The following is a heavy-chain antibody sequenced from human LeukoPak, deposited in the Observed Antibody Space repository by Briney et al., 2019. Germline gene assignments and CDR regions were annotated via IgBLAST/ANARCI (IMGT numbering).Heavy chain of an antibody. CDR1: GGTFSSYA. CDR2: IIPIFGTA. D-gene: IGHD6-13*01. J-gene: IGHJ5*02. Sequence: ASVKVSCKASGGTFSSYAISWVRQAPGQGLEWMGGIIPIFGTANYAQKFQGRVTITADKSTSTAYMELSRLRSDDTAVYYCARDRGRIAAAGTVRFWFDPWGQGTLVTVSS. CDR3: ARDRGRIAAAGTVRFWFDP. V-gene: IGHV1-69*06.